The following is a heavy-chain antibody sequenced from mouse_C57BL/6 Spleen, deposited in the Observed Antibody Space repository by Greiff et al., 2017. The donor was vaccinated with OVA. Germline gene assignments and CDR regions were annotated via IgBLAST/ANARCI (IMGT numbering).Heavy chain of an antibody. CDR2: IYPRSGNT. D-gene: IGHD2-5*01. CDR1: GYTFTSYG. V-gene: IGHV1-81*01. J-gene: IGHJ4*01. Sequence: QVQLQQSGAELARPGASVKLSCKASGYTFTSYGISWVKQRTGQGLEWIGEIYPRSGNTYYNAKFKGKATLTADKSSSTAYMELRSLTSEHSSVDFGAREGAYSNYNNAMDYWGQGTPVTVSA. CDR3: AREGAYSNYNNAMDY.